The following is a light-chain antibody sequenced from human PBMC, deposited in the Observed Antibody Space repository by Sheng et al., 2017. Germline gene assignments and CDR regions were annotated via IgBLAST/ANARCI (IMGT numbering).Light chain of an antibody. CDR3: CSYAGSNNWV. CDR2: EVR. V-gene: IGLV2-23*02. J-gene: IGLJ3*02. Sequence: QSALTQPASVSGSPGQSITISCTGTSSDVENFDLVSWYRQDPGKAPKLIIYEVRKRPSGISIRFSGSKSGNTASLTISGLQAEDEADYHCCSYAGSNNWVFGGGTRLTVL. CDR1: SSDVENFDL.